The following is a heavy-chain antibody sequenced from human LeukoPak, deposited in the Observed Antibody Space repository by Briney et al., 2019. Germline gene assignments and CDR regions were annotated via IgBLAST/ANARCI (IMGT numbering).Heavy chain of an antibody. CDR3: ARALSYYYDSSGYYYTAFDI. CDR2: IIPILGIA. D-gene: IGHD3-22*01. Sequence: ASVKVSCKASGGTFSSYAISWVRQAPGQGLEWMGRIIPILGIADYAQKFQGRVTITADKSTSTAYMELSSLRSEDTAVYYCARALSYYYDSSGYYYTAFDIWGQGTMVTVSS. CDR1: GGTFSSYA. J-gene: IGHJ3*02. V-gene: IGHV1-69*04.